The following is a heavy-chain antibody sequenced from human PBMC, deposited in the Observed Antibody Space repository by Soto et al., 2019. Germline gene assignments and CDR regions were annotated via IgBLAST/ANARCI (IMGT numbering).Heavy chain of an antibody. Sequence: PSETLSLTCTVSGGSISSYYLSWIRQSAGKGLEWIGRIYNGGNTQYNPSLKSRVTMSADTSKNQFSLRLNSVTAADTAVYYCARDGSDSYGLDVWGQGTTVTVS. D-gene: IGHD3-10*01. J-gene: IGHJ6*02. CDR1: GGSISSYY. CDR3: ARDGSDSYGLDV. CDR2: IYNGGNT. V-gene: IGHV4-4*07.